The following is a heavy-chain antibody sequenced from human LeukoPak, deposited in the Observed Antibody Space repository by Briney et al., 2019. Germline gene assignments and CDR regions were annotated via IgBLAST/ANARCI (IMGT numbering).Heavy chain of an antibody. CDR3: AREVSATARRDY. V-gene: IGHV3-21*01. CDR2: ISSSSSHI. J-gene: IGHJ4*02. D-gene: IGHD6-6*01. CDR1: GFTFSSYS. Sequence: GGSLRLSCAASGFTFSSYSMNWVRQAPGKGLEWVSSISSSSSHIYYADSVKGRFTISRDNAKNSLYLQMNSLRAEDTAVYYCAREVSATARRDYWGQGTLVTVSS.